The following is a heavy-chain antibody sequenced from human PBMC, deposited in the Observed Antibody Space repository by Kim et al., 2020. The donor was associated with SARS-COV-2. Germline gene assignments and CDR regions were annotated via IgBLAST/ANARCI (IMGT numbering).Heavy chain of an antibody. J-gene: IGHJ4*02. D-gene: IGHD3-10*01. V-gene: IGHV3-30*18. Sequence: GGSLRLSCAASGFTFSSYGMHWVRQAPGKGLEWVAVISYDGSNKYYADSVKGRFTISRDNSKNTLYLQMNSLRAEDTAVYYCAKDSLEFVELFFDYWGQGTLVTVSS. CDR3: AKDSLEFVELFFDY. CDR2: ISYDGSNK. CDR1: GFTFSSYG.